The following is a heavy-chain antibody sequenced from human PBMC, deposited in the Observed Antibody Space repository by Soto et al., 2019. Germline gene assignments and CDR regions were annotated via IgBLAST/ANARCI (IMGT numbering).Heavy chain of an antibody. CDR3: AKDRRDEVWGTYRYTGDY. D-gene: IGHD3-16*02. CDR2: ISGSGGST. V-gene: IGHV3-23*01. J-gene: IGHJ4*02. CDR1: GFTFNNYA. Sequence: QPGGSLRLSCAASGFTFNNYAMSWVRQAPGKGLEWVSAISGSGGSTYYADSVKGRFTISRDNSKNTLYLQMKSMRAEDTALYYCAKDRRDEVWGTYRYTGDYCGQXTLVTVSS.